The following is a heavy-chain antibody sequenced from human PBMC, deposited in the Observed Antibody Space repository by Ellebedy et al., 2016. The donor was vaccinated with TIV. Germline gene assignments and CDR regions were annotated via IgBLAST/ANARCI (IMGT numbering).Heavy chain of an antibody. CDR1: GFTFSDSW. Sequence: GGSLRLSXAASGFTFSDSWMSWVRQAAGKGLEWISYISNSGSSIYYANSVKGRFSISRDSAKNSLYLHMNSLRAEDTAVYYCARFPSAWYFDLWGRGTLVTVSS. J-gene: IGHJ2*01. V-gene: IGHV3-11*01. CDR3: ARFPSAWYFDL. CDR2: ISNSGSSI. D-gene: IGHD3-3*01.